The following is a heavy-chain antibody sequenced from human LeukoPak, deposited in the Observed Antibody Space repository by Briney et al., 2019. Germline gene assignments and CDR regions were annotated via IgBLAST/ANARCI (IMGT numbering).Heavy chain of an antibody. CDR1: GGSISSSSYY. CDR3: ARDGGVYYDFWSGYYNPYYFDY. Sequence: SETLSLTCTVSGGSISSSSYYWGWIRQPPGKGLEWIGSIYYSGSTYYNPSLKSRVTISVDTSKNQFSLKLSSVTAADTAVYYCARDGGVYYDFWSGYYNPYYFDYWGQGTLVTVSS. J-gene: IGHJ4*02. V-gene: IGHV4-39*07. D-gene: IGHD3-3*01. CDR2: IYYSGST.